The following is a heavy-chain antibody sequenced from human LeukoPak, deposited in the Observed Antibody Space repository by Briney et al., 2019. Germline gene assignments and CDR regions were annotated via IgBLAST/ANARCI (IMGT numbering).Heavy chain of an antibody. D-gene: IGHD2-2*01. Sequence: GGSLRLSCAASGFTFSSYGMHWVRQAPGKGLEWVSVIWYDGSNKYYADSVKGRFTISRDNSKNTLYLQMNSLRAEDTAVYYCASYCRRTSCFDYWGQGTLVTVSS. CDR2: IWYDGSNK. CDR3: ASYCRRTSCFDY. V-gene: IGHV3-33*01. J-gene: IGHJ4*02. CDR1: GFTFSSYG.